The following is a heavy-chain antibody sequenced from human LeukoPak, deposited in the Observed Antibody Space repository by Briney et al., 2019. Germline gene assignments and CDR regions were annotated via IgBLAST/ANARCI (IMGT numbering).Heavy chain of an antibody. J-gene: IGHJ5*02. V-gene: IGHV4-39*01. CDR3: ARSLVRRGNWFDP. D-gene: IGHD2-2*01. Sequence: SETLSLTCTVSGGSISSSSYYWGWIRQPPGKGLEWIGSIYYSGSTYYNPSLKSRVTISVDTSKNQFSLKLGSVTAADTAVYYCARSLVRRGNWFDPWGQGTLVTVSS. CDR2: IYYSGST. CDR1: GGSISSSSYY.